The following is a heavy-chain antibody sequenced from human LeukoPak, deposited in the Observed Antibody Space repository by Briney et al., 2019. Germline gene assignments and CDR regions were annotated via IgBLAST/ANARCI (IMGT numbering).Heavy chain of an antibody. CDR1: GFTFDDYA. D-gene: IGHD3-22*01. Sequence: PGRSPRLSCAASGFTFDDYAMHWVRQAPGKGLEWVSGISWNSGSIGYADSVKGRFTISRDNAKNSLYLQMNSLRAEDTAVYYCAKVPAGHYDSTGLPLGWGQGTLVTVSS. CDR2: ISWNSGSI. V-gene: IGHV3-9*01. J-gene: IGHJ4*02. CDR3: AKVPAGHYDSTGLPLG.